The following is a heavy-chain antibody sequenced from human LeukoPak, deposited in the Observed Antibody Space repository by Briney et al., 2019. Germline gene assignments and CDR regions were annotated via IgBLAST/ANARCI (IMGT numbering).Heavy chain of an antibody. J-gene: IGHJ4*02. CDR1: GFTFSSYS. Sequence: GGSLRLSCAASGFTFSSYSMNWVRQAPGKGLEWVSSISSSSSYIYYAVSVKGRFTISRDNAKNSLYLQMNSLRAEDTAVYYCAREVRDVVVPAAACPDYWGQGTLVTVSS. D-gene: IGHD2-2*01. CDR2: ISSSSSYI. CDR3: AREVRDVVVPAAACPDY. V-gene: IGHV3-21*01.